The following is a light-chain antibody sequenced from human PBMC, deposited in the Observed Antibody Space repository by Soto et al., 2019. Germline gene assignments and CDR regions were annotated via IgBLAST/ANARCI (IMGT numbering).Light chain of an antibody. CDR3: MQAQQTPWT. Sequence: IVMTQSPLSLPVTPGEPASISCRSSQSLLNSNGYNYLDWYVQKPGQSPQLLIDLGSNRASGVPDRLSGSGSGTDCTLKISRVEAEDVGVYYCMQAQQTPWTFGQGTTVEIK. J-gene: IGKJ1*01. CDR2: LGS. V-gene: IGKV2-28*01. CDR1: QSLLNSNGYNY.